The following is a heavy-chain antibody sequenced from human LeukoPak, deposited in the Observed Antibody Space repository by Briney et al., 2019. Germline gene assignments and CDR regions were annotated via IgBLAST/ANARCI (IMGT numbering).Heavy chain of an antibody. CDR1: GFTVSSNY. Sequence: PGGSLRLSCAASGFTVSSNYMSWVRQAPGKGLEWVSVIYSGGSTYYADSVKGRFTISRDNSENTLYLQMNSLRAEDTAVYYCVMGRLGVVTVYFDYWGQGTLVTVSS. D-gene: IGHD3-3*01. CDR3: VMGRLGVVTVYFDY. CDR2: IYSGGST. V-gene: IGHV3-53*01. J-gene: IGHJ4*02.